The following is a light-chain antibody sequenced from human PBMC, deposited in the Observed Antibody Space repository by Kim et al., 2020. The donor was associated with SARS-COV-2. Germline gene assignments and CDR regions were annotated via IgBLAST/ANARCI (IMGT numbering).Light chain of an antibody. J-gene: IGLJ1*01. CDR2: EVS. CDR3: SSYTSTDTYV. Sequence: SINIAGTGTSRDVGYYTYVSGSQHHPGTDTELIVFEVSKRPSGISNRFSGSKCGETASLTISELQDEDEADYYCSSYTSTDTYVFGSGTKVTVL. V-gene: IGLV2-14*01. CDR1: SRDVGYYTY.